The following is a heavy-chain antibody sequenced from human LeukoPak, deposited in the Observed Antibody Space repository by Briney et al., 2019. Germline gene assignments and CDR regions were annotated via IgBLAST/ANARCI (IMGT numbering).Heavy chain of an antibody. CDR3: ARGDSSSWYYWFDP. J-gene: IGHJ5*02. V-gene: IGHV4-59*11. CDR2: IYYSGST. D-gene: IGHD6-13*01. CDR1: GGSISSHY. Sequence: SETLSLTCTVSGGSISSHYWSWIRQPPGKGLEWIGYIYYSGSTNYNPSLKSRVTISVDTSKNQFSLKLSSVTAADTAAYYCARGDSSSWYYWFDPWGQGTLVTVSS.